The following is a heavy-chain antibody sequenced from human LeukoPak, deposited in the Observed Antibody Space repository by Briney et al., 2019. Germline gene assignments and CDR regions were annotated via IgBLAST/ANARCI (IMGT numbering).Heavy chain of an antibody. Sequence: GGSLRLSCAASGFTFDDYAMHWVRQAPGKGLEWVSGISWNSGSIGYADSVKGRFTISRDNAKNSLYLQMNSLRAEDMALYYCAKVKESGYYSSYFDYWGQGTLVTVSS. CDR2: ISWNSGSI. D-gene: IGHD3-3*01. V-gene: IGHV3-9*03. CDR1: GFTFDDYA. CDR3: AKVKESGYYSSYFDY. J-gene: IGHJ4*02.